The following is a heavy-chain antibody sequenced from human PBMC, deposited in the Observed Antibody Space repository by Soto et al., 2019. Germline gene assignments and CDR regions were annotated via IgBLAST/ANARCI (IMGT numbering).Heavy chain of an antibody. D-gene: IGHD6-13*01. CDR1: GFTFSSYW. CDR3: ARGGAYSSSWSGDY. V-gene: IGHV3-7*03. Sequence: GSLRLSCAASGFTFSSYWMSWVRQAPGKGLEWVANIKQDGSEKYYVDSVKGRFTISRDNAKNSLYLQMNSLRAEDTAVYYCARGGAYSSSWSGDYWGQGTLVTVSS. J-gene: IGHJ4*02. CDR2: IKQDGSEK.